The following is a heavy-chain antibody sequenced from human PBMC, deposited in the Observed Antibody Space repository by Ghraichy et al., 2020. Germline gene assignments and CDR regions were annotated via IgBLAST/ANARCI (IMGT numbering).Heavy chain of an antibody. CDR2: IKEDGSQT. Sequence: GGSLRLSCAVSGFNFNSYWMSWVRQPPGKGLEWVTSIKEDGSQTYYLDSVKGRFTVSRDNTGNSLFLQMNSLRVEDTAVYFCAKYFGPDGFGVIRFDAWGQGTLVAVSS. CDR3: AKYFGPDGFGVIRFDA. J-gene: IGHJ5*02. D-gene: IGHD3-10*01. V-gene: IGHV3-7*02. CDR1: GFNFNSYW.